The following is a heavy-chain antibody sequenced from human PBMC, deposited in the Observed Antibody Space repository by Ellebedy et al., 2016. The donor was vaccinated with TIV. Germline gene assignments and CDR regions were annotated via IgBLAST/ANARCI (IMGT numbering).Heavy chain of an antibody. CDR3: ARDIGRWLQFLGF. CDR2: ISSDTLTT. V-gene: IGHV3-48*04. Sequence: GESLKISCAASGFTFSSYNIIWVRQAPGKGLEWISYISSDTLTTEYADSGKGRLTISRDNAKNSVYLQMKSLRAEDMAVYFCARDIGRWLQFLGFWGQGTLVTVSS. CDR1: GFTFSSYN. J-gene: IGHJ4*02. D-gene: IGHD5-24*01.